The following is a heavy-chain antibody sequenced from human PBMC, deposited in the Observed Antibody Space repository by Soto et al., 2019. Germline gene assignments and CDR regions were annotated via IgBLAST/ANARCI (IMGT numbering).Heavy chain of an antibody. V-gene: IGHV1-69*02. D-gene: IGHD6-19*01. J-gene: IGHJ6*02. CDR1: GGTFTNYI. CDR3: ASRLEFSDYTGMDV. Sequence: QVQLVQSGAEVKKPGSSVKVSCKASGGTFTNYIISWVRQAPGQGLEWMGRLTPILDRANYAQKFQGRVTITADRSTSTAYMELSSLRSEDTAVFYCASRLEFSDYTGMDVWGQGTSVTVSS. CDR2: LTPILDRA.